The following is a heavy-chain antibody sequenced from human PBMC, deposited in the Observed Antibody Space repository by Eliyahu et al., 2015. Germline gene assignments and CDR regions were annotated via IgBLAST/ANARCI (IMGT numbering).Heavy chain of an antibody. V-gene: IGHV3-30*18. CDR3: AKDRQQFAPGGRLDN. J-gene: IGHJ4*02. Sequence: QVQLVESGGGVVQPGRSLRLSXAASGFPXXTNAMHWVRQAPGKGLEGVAVMSSDGSNKYYADSVKGRFIISRDNSKNTLYLQMNSLRAEDTAVYYCAKDRQQFAPGGRLDNWGQGTLVTVSS. D-gene: IGHD6-6*01. CDR1: GFPXXTNA. CDR2: MSSDGSNK.